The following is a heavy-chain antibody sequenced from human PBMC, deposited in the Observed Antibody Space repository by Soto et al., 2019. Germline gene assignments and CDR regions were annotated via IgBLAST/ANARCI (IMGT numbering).Heavy chain of an antibody. CDR1: GFTFSSYS. CDR3: ARDGRYYDSSGYYPGDFDY. D-gene: IGHD3-22*01. V-gene: IGHV3-21*01. Sequence: GGSLRLSCAASGFTFSSYSMNWVRRAPGKGLEWVSSISSSSSYIYYADSVKGRFTISRDNAKNSLYLQMNSLRAEDTAVYYCARDGRYYDSSGYYPGDFDYWGQGTLVTVSS. CDR2: ISSSSSYI. J-gene: IGHJ4*02.